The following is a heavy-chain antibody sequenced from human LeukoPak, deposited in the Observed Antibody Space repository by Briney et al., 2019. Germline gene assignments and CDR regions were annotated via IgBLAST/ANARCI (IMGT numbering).Heavy chain of an antibody. Sequence: SETLSLTCTVSGGSISSYYWSWIRQPPGKGLEWIGYIYYSGSTNYNPSLKSRVTISVDTSKNQFSLKLSSVTAADTAVYYCARPIVPAANDAFDIWGQGTMVTVSS. V-gene: IGHV4-59*08. J-gene: IGHJ3*02. CDR1: GGSISSYY. D-gene: IGHD2-2*01. CDR2: IYYSGST. CDR3: ARPIVPAANDAFDI.